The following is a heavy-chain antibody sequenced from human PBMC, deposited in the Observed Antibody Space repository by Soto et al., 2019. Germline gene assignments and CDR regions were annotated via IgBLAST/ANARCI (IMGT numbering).Heavy chain of an antibody. D-gene: IGHD3-16*01. J-gene: IGHJ5*02. CDR3: AAPRVWVARTRYFDP. CDR2: IGAGSAGT. Sequence: VGSLRLSGAASGFSFPSFAMSWVRQAPGKGLEWVSAIGAGSAGTHYADSVKGRFTISRDDSKNTLYLEMNSLRADDTAVYYCAAPRVWVARTRYFDPWGQGTPVTVSS. CDR1: GFSFPSFA. V-gene: IGHV3-23*01.